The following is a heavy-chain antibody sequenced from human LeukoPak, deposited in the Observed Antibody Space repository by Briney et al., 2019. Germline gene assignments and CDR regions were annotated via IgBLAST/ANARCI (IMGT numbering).Heavy chain of an antibody. J-gene: IGHJ2*01. CDR2: ISRDSGSI. Sequence: GGSLRLSCAASGFMFSSYSMNGVRQAPGKGLEWVSDISRDSGSIYYADSVQGRFTISRDNAQNSLYLQMDSLRAEDTAVYYCVSTSHYETSGYSYSKYFDLWGRGTLVTVSS. V-gene: IGHV3-21*01. CDR3: VSTSHYETSGYSYSKYFDL. D-gene: IGHD3-22*01. CDR1: GFMFSSYS.